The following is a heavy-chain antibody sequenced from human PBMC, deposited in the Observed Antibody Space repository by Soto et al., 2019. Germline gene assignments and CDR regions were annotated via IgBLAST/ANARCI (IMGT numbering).Heavy chain of an antibody. D-gene: IGHD6-19*01. V-gene: IGHV3-23*01. Sequence: WGSLRVSCAASVFTFSSYTMNWVRQAPGKGLEWVSAIDYSGDTTYYADSVKGRFTISRDNSRDTLYLQMNSLRVEDTAIYFCAKFASGSYPYYFDYWGQGTMVTVSS. CDR2: IDYSGDTT. CDR3: AKFASGSYPYYFDY. CDR1: VFTFSSYT. J-gene: IGHJ4*02.